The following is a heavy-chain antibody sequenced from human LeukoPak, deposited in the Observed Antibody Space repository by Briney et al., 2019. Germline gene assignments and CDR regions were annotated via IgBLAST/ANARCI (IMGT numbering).Heavy chain of an antibody. CDR2: INPNSGGT. CDR1: GYTCTGYY. V-gene: IGHV1-2*02. J-gene: IGHJ6*02. CDR3: ARDLVRYYYYGMDV. Sequence: ASVKVSCKASGYTCTGYYMHWVRQAPGQGLEWMGWINPNSGGTNYAQKFQGRVTMTRDTSISTAYMELSRLRSDDTAVYYCARDLVRYYYYGMDVWGQGTTVTVSS. D-gene: IGHD4/OR15-4a*01.